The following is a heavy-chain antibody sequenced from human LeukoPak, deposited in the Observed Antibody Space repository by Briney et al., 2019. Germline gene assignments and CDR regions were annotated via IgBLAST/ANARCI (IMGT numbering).Heavy chain of an antibody. Sequence: GGSLRLSCAASGFTFINAWMSWVRQAPGKGLEWVGRIKRKTDGGTTDYAAPVKGRFSISRDDSKNTLYLQMNSLKTEDTAVYYCITDLSGLLFDYWGQGTLVTVSS. V-gene: IGHV3-15*01. D-gene: IGHD1-26*01. CDR1: GFTFINAW. J-gene: IGHJ4*02. CDR2: IKRKTDGGTT. CDR3: ITDLSGLLFDY.